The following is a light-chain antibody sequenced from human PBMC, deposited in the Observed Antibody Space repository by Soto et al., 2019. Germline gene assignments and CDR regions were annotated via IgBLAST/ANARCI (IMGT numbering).Light chain of an antibody. CDR1: QSVSNN. CDR3: QQYNNWPQWT. V-gene: IGKV3-15*01. Sequence: ILMTQSPATLSVSPGERATLSCRASQSVSNNLAWYQQKHGQAPRLLIYDASTRATGIPARFSGSGSGTEFTLTISGLQSEDFAVYYCQQYNNWPQWTFGQGTEVEIK. J-gene: IGKJ1*01. CDR2: DAS.